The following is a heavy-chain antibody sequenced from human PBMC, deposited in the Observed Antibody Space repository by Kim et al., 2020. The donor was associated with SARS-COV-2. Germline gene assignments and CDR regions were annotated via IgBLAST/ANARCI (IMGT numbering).Heavy chain of an antibody. D-gene: IGHD3-9*01. V-gene: IGHV3-33*06. Sequence: GGSLRLSCDSSGSTFSSYVMLWVRQAPGKGLEWVAMIWPDGTIRNYADSVRGRFTISRDNFENKLYLQMSGLRVEDAAVYFCAESRYDILTSWGQGALVTVSS. CDR1: GSTFSSYV. J-gene: IGHJ5*02. CDR2: IWPDGTIR. CDR3: AESRYDILTS.